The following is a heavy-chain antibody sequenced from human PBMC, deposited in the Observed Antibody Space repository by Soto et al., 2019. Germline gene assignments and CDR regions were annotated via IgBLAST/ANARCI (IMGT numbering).Heavy chain of an antibody. V-gene: IGHV5-51*01. Sequence: CASLTISCKGSADTFTTYWIGWVRQMPGTGLEWMGIIYPGDSDTTYSTSFQGQVTISADKSISTAYLQWNSMKASDSAMYYCGRLYSSYYFDYWGQGTMVTVSS. CDR3: GRLYSSYYFDY. CDR1: ADTFTTYW. D-gene: IGHD5-12*01. J-gene: IGHJ4*02. CDR2: IYPGDSDT.